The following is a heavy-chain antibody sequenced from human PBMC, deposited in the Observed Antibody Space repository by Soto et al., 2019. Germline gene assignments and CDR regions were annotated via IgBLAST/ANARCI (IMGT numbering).Heavy chain of an antibody. J-gene: IGHJ4*02. CDR3: AREPNYYDSSGYLY. V-gene: IGHV1-18*04. CDR2: ISAYNGNT. CDR1: GYTFTSYG. Sequence: GASVKVSCKASGYTFTSYGISWVRQAPGQGLEWTGWISAYNGNTNYAQKLQGRVTMTTDTSTSTAYMELRSLRSDDTAVYYCAREPNYYDSSGYLYWGQGTLVTVSS. D-gene: IGHD3-22*01.